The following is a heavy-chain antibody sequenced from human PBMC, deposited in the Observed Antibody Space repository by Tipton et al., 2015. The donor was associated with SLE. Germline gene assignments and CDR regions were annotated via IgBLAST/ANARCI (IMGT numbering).Heavy chain of an antibody. CDR3: ARDRGSSWFFFDY. D-gene: IGHD6-13*01. V-gene: IGHV3-33*01. J-gene: IGHJ4*02. Sequence: SGFTFSSCGMHWVRQAPGKGLEWVALIWYDGSSKYYADSVKGRFTISRDNSKNTLYLQMNSLRAEDTAVYYCARDRGSSWFFFDYWGQGTLVTVSS. CDR2: IWYDGSSK. CDR1: GFTFSSCG.